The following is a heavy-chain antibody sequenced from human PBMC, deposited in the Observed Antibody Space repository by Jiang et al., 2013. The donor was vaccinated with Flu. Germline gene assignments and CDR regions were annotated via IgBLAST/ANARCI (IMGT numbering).Heavy chain of an antibody. CDR2: IYWDEDR. CDR3: AYTSGVQMERDYYFYGLDV. V-gene: IGHV2-5*02. J-gene: IGHJ6*02. Sequence: KPTQTLTLTCTFSGFSLTTSGVGVGWIRQPPGKALEWLALIYWDEDRRYSPSLRSRLTITKDTSKNXVVFRMTNMDPVDTATYYCAYTSGVQMERDYYFYGLDVWGQGTTVTVSS. D-gene: IGHD1-1*01. CDR1: GFSLTTSGVG.